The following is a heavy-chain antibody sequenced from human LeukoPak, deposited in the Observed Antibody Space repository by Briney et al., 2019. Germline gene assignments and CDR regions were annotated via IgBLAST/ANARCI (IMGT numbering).Heavy chain of an antibody. CDR3: ARDLPFMY. D-gene: IGHD3-16*01. Sequence: SETLSLTCTVSGDSITNSIYYWGWIRQPPGKGLEWIGYIYYSGSTNYNPSLKSRVTISVDTSKNQFSLKLSSVTATDTAVYYCARDLPFMYWGQGTLVTVSA. V-gene: IGHV4-61*01. CDR1: GDSITNSIYY. J-gene: IGHJ4*02. CDR2: IYYSGST.